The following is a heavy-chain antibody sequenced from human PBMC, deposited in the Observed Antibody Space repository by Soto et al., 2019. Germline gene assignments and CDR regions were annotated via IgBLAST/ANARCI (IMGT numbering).Heavy chain of an antibody. CDR2: IYNGGSP. J-gene: IGHJ6*02. CDR1: GGSISTDY. Sequence: QVQLQESGPGLVKASETLSLTCTVSGGSISTDYWSWIRQPPGKRLEYIGFIYNGGSPNYSPSLESRFTISPDTSKNQFSLTLSSVTAADTAVYYCARGEWFLRGYGMDVWGRGTTVTVS. CDR3: ARGEWFLRGYGMDV. V-gene: IGHV4-59*01. D-gene: IGHD3-3*01.